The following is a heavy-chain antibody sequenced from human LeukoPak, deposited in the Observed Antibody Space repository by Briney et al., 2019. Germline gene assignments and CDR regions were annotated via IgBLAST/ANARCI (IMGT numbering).Heavy chain of an antibody. J-gene: IGHJ6*03. CDR1: GFTFSSYS. Sequence: GGSLRLSCAASGFTFSSYSMNWVRQAPGKGLEWVSYISSSSSTIYYADSVKGRFTTSRDNAKNSLYLQMNSLRAEDTAVYYCARDSGYCSSTSCYGYYYMDVWGKGTTVTVSS. D-gene: IGHD2-2*01. V-gene: IGHV3-48*01. CDR3: ARDSGYCSSTSCYGYYYMDV. CDR2: ISSSSSTI.